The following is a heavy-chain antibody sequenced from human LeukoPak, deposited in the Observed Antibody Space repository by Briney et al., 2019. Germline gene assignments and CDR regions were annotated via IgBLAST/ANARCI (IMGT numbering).Heavy chain of an antibody. CDR2: IYYSGST. Sequence: PSETLSLTCAVYGGSLSGFYWSWIRQPPGKGLEWIGYIYYSGSTNYNPSLKSRVTISVDTSKNQFSLRLSSVTAADTAVYYCARVTGYMVEDYFDYWGQGTLVTVSS. D-gene: IGHD5-12*01. CDR3: ARVTGYMVEDYFDY. J-gene: IGHJ4*02. CDR1: GGSLSGFY. V-gene: IGHV4-59*01.